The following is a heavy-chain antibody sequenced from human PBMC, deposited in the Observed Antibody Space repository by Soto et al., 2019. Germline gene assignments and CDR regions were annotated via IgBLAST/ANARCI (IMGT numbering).Heavy chain of an antibody. V-gene: IGHV3-74*03. CDR3: AKGLSWGQCDY. CDR1: GFTFSSYW. CDR2: IKTDGTAT. Sequence: PGGSLRLACAASGFTFSSYWMHWVRQDPGKGLGWVSSIKTDGTATQYADSVKGRFTVSRDNAKNTLYLQMNSLRAEDTAVYYCAKGLSWGQCDYCGQGTLVTVSS. D-gene: IGHD3-16*01. J-gene: IGHJ4*02.